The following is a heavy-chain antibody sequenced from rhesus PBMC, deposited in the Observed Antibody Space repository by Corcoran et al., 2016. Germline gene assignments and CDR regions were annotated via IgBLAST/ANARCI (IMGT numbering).Heavy chain of an antibody. CDR2: IDGNIAGT. CDR1: GGSIGGYY. Sequence: QVQLRKSGPGLVKPSETLSLTCAVSGGSIGGYYGGGTRQAPGKGLEWIGNIDGNIAGTNYTPPLESRVTISKDASKNQFSLKLSSVTSADTAVYYCASRGGSSDFDYWGQGVLVTVSS. J-gene: IGHJ4*01. V-gene: IGHV4-81*01. CDR3: ASRGGSSDFDY. D-gene: IGHD6-25*01.